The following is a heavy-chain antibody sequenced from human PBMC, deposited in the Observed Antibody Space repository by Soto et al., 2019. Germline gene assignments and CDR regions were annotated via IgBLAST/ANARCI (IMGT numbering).Heavy chain of an antibody. V-gene: IGHV4-39*01. Sequence: QLQLQESGPGLVKPSETLSLTCTVSGGSISSSSYYWGWIRQPPGKGLEWIGSIYYSGSTYYNPSLKSRVTISVDTSKNQFSLKLSSVTAADTAVYYCARGSSAAAGTKVYYFDYWGQGTLVTVSS. J-gene: IGHJ4*02. CDR3: ARGSSAAAGTKVYYFDY. D-gene: IGHD6-13*01. CDR1: GGSISSSSYY. CDR2: IYYSGST.